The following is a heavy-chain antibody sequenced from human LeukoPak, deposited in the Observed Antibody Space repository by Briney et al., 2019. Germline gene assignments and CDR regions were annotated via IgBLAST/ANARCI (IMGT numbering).Heavy chain of an antibody. J-gene: IGHJ4*02. CDR3: ARVGRITIDY. CDR2: INHSGST. CDR1: GGSISSYY. Sequence: SETLSLTCTVSGGSISSYYWSWIRQPPGKGLEWIGEINHSGSTNYNPSLKSRVTISVDTSKNQFSLKLSSVTAADTAVYYCARVGRITIDYWGQGTLVTVSS. V-gene: IGHV4-34*01. D-gene: IGHD3-16*01.